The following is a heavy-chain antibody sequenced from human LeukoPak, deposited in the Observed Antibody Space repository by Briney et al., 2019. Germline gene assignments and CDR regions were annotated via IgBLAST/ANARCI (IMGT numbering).Heavy chain of an antibody. Sequence: GGSLRLSCAASGFTFSSYEMNWVRQAPGKGLEWVSYVSSSGSTIYYADSVKGRFTISRDNAKNSLYLQMNSLRAEDTAVYYCARDAYGDYRAYYFDCWGQGTLVTVSS. J-gene: IGHJ4*02. V-gene: IGHV3-48*03. CDR3: ARDAYGDYRAYYFDC. CDR2: VSSSGSTI. D-gene: IGHD4-17*01. CDR1: GFTFSSYE.